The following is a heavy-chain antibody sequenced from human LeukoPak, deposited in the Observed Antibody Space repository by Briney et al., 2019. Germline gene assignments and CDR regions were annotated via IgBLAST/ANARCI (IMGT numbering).Heavy chain of an antibody. J-gene: IGHJ4*02. CDR1: GFSFSNYW. CDR3: VRDGGVSGYDLLDY. D-gene: IGHD5-12*01. V-gene: IGHV3-7*01. Sequence: GGSLRLSCAASGFSFSNYWMTWVRQAPGKGLEWVAHINQDGSKEYYMDSVKARFTISRDNAKNSLSLQMNSLRAEDTAVYYCVRDGGVSGYDLLDYWGQGTLVTVSS. CDR2: INQDGSKE.